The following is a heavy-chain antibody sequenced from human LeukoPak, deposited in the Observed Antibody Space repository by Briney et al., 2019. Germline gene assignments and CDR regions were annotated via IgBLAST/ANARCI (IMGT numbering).Heavy chain of an antibody. V-gene: IGHV3-23*01. CDR1: GFTVSNNG. Sequence: GGSLRLSCVASGFTVSNNGLSWFRQAPGKRLEWVSDISGVGNTYYAESVKGQFTISRDNSKNTLYLQMNSLRAEDTAVYYCAKGNGARAPFDYWGQGTLVTVSS. J-gene: IGHJ4*02. CDR3: AKGNGARAPFDY. D-gene: IGHD4-17*01. CDR2: ISGVGNT.